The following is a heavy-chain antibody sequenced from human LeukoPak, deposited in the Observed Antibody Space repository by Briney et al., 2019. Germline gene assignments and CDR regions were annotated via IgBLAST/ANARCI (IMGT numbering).Heavy chain of an antibody. CDR2: IYYSGST. CDR1: GGSTSSYY. D-gene: IGHD6-6*01. CDR3: ARAGYSSSYDY. V-gene: IGHV4-59*05. Sequence: SETLSLTCTVSGGSTSSYYWSWIRQPPGKGLEWIGSIYYSGSTYYNPSLKSRVTISVDTSKNQFSLKLSSVTAADTAVYYCARAGYSSSYDYWGQGTLVTVSS. J-gene: IGHJ4*02.